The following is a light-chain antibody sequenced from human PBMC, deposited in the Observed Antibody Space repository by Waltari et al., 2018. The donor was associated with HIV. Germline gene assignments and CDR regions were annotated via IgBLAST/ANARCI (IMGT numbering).Light chain of an antibody. J-gene: IGKJ1*01. CDR2: GAS. CDR1: QSVSSSY. Sequence: EIVLTQSPGTLSLSPGERATLSCRASQSVSSSYLAWYQQKPGQAPRLLIYGASSRATGIPERFSGSGSGTDFTLSISRLEAEDFAVYYCQQYGSSRWTFGQGTKVEIK. CDR3: QQYGSSRWT. V-gene: IGKV3-20*01.